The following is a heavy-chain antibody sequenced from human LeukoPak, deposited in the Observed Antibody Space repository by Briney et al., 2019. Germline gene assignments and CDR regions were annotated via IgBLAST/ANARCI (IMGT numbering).Heavy chain of an antibody. CDR1: GGTFSSYA. D-gene: IGHD2-2*01. Sequence: ASVKVSCKASGGTFSSYAISWVRQAPGQGLEWMGGIIPIFGTANYAQKFQGRVTITTDESTSTAYMELSSLRSEDTAVYYCARTPLGYCSSTSCYTWFDPWGQGTLVTVSS. CDR2: IIPIFGTA. V-gene: IGHV1-69*05. J-gene: IGHJ5*02. CDR3: ARTPLGYCSSTSCYTWFDP.